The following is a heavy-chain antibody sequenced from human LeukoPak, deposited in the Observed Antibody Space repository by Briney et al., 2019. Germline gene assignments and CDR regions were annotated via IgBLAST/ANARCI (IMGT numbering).Heavy chain of an antibody. CDR2: IIPFFGSA. D-gene: IGHD2-15*01. CDR1: GGTSSRYA. CDR3: ARGRDQTNTGYCDH. J-gene: IGHJ4*02. Sequence: SVEVSCKASGGTSSRYAMNWVRQAPGQGLEWMGGIIPFFGSANYAQKFRGRLTITTDESTFTSYMELSSLRYEDTAVYYYARGRDQTNTGYCDHWGQGTLVTVSS. V-gene: IGHV1-69*05.